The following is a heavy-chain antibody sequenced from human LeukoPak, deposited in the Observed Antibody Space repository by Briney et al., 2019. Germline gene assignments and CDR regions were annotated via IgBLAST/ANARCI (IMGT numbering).Heavy chain of an antibody. D-gene: IGHD2-8*02. J-gene: IGHJ3*02. CDR1: GVSISSSSYY. V-gene: IGHV4-39*01. CDR2: IYYSGST. CDR3: ARPVLAGSNAFDI. Sequence: TSETLSLTCTVSGVSISSSSYYWGWIRQPPGKGLEWIGSIYYSGSTYYNPSLKSRVTISVDTSKNQFSLKLSSVTAADTAVYYCARPVLAGSNAFDIWGQGTMVTVSS.